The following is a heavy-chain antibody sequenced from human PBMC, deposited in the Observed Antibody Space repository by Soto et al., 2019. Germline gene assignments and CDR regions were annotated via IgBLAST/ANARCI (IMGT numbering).Heavy chain of an antibody. CDR2: IIPIFGTA. D-gene: IGHD6-13*01. V-gene: IGHV1-69*13. CDR3: ARYRYSSSYFYYFDY. CDR1: GGTFSSYA. Sequence: SVKVSCKASGGTFSSYAISWVRQAPGQGLEWMGGIIPIFGTANYAQKFQGRVTITADESTSTAYMELSSLRSEDTAVYYCARYRYSSSYFYYFDYWGQGALVTVSS. J-gene: IGHJ4*02.